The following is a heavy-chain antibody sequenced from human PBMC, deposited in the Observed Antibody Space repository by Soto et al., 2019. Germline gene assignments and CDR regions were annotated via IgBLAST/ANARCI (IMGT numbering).Heavy chain of an antibody. CDR3: AKDLGVSGTKTPFDY. J-gene: IGHJ4*02. V-gene: IGHV3-74*01. CDR1: GFTFSSYW. CDR2: INSDGSGT. Sequence: GGSLRLSCAASGFTFSSYWMHLVRQAPGKGLVWVSRINSDGSGTSYADSVKGRFTISRDNSKNTLYLQMNSLRSEDTATYYCAKDLGVSGTKTPFDYWGQGTLVTVSS. D-gene: IGHD6-19*01.